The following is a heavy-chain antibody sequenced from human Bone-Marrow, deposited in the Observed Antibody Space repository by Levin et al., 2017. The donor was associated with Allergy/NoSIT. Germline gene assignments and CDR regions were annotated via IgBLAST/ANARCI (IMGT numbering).Heavy chain of an antibody. J-gene: IGHJ3*02. Sequence: GESLKISCEGSGYSFSNYWIGWVRQMPGKGLEWMGIIYPSDSDTRYSPSFQGQVTISADKSINTAYLQWSSLKASDTALYYCARPARAALRSEAFDIWGQGTMVTVSS. CDR1: GYSFSNYW. D-gene: IGHD6-6*01. CDR3: ARPARAALRSEAFDI. CDR2: IYPSDSDT. V-gene: IGHV5-51*01.